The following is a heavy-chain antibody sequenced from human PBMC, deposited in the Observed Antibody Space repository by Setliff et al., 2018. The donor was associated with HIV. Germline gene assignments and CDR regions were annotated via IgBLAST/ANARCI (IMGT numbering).Heavy chain of an antibody. Sequence: GASVKVSCKASGYTFSSYAINWVRQAPGQGLEWMGGIIPVYGTPKYAQKMQGRVTITTIESTSTAYMELTSLRSDDTAVYYCARIRGVIADASDIWGQGTMVTVS. CDR1: GYTFSSYA. V-gene: IGHV1-69*05. CDR3: ARIRGVIADASDI. J-gene: IGHJ3*02. CDR2: IIPVYGTP. D-gene: IGHD3-10*01.